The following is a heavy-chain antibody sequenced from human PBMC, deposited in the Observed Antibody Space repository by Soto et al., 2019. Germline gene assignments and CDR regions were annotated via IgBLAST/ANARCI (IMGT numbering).Heavy chain of an antibody. D-gene: IGHD6-13*01. Sequence: QVHLVQSGGELKKPGASVKVSCKAAGYNFTTYGISWVRQAPGQGLEWMGWISGDSVNTKSAQKLQDRSTMTTDTSAGTAYMELRRLSSDDTAVYFCAREGQQPAQETYNYFYGMDSWGQGTTVTVSS. CDR3: AREGQQPAQETYNYFYGMDS. J-gene: IGHJ6*01. CDR1: GYNFTTYG. V-gene: IGHV1-18*01. CDR2: ISGDSVNT.